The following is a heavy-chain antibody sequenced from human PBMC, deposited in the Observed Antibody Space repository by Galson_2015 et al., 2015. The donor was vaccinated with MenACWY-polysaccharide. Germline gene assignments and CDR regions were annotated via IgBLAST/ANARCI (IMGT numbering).Heavy chain of an antibody. CDR3: ARIETGGGSFGWFGP. CDR1: GASISSHF. Sequence: ETLSLTCTVSGASISSHFWTWIRQYPGKGLEWIGYMSYSGFTKYNPSLQSRVTISVGTSKNQFSLNLSSVTDADTAIYYCARIETGGGSFGWFGPWGQGTLVTVSS. D-gene: IGHD3-16*01. V-gene: IGHV4-59*11. J-gene: IGHJ5*02. CDR2: MSYSGFT.